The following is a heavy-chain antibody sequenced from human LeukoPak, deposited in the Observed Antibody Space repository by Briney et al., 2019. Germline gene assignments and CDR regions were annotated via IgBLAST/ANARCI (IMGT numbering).Heavy chain of an antibody. CDR1: GFTFSSYW. CDR3: ATFKVWFGELSRPFDY. D-gene: IGHD3-10*01. CDR2: IKQDGSEK. J-gene: IGHJ4*02. Sequence: GGSLRLSCAASGFTFSSYWVSWVRQAPGKGLEWVANIKQDGSEKYYVDSVKGRFTISRDNAKNSLYLQMNSLRAEDTAVYYCATFKVWFGELSRPFDYWGQGTLVTVSS. V-gene: IGHV3-7*01.